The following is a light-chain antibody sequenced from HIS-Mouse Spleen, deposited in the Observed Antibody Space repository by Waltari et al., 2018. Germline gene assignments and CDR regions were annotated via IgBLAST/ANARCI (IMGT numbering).Light chain of an antibody. CDR3: NSRDSSGNHVV. CDR2: GKN. J-gene: IGLJ2*01. V-gene: IGLV3-19*01. CDR1: SLRSYY. Sequence: SSELTQDPAVSVALGQTVRITCQGDSLRSYYASWYQQKPGQAPVLVIYGKNNRPSGFPDRLAGSSSGNTASLTITGAQAEDEADYYCNSRDSSGNHVVFGGGTKLTVL.